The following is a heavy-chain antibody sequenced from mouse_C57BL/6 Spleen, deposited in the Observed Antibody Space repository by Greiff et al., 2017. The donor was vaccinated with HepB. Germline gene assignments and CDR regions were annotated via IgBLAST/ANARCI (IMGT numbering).Heavy chain of an antibody. CDR3: TGRGSSY. CDR2: IRLKSDNYAT. CDR1: GFTFSNYW. V-gene: IGHV6-3*01. D-gene: IGHD1-1*01. J-gene: IGHJ2*01. Sequence: EVKVEESGGGLVQPGGSMKLSCVASGFTFSNYWMNWVRQSPEKGLEWVAQIRLKSDNYATHYAESVKGRFTISRDDSKSSVYLQMNNLRAEDTGIYYCTGRGSSYWGQGTTLTVSS.